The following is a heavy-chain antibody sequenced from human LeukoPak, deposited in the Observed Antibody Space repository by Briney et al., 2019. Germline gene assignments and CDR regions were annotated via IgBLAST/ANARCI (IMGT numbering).Heavy chain of an antibody. V-gene: IGHV3-74*01. Sequence: AGSLRLSCAASGFTFNSYWFSWVRQAPGKGLVWVSRINSDGSDTIYADSVKGRFTISRDNAKSTVYLQTNGPEAEDTALYYCARGGYLHGFDLWPRRTRVTVSS. CDR1: GFTFNSYW. D-gene: IGHD2-15*01. CDR3: ARGGYLHGFDL. CDR2: INSDGSDT. J-gene: IGHJ3*01.